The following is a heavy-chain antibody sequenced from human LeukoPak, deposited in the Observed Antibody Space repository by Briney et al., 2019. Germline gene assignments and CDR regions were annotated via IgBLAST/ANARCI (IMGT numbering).Heavy chain of an antibody. J-gene: IGHJ4*02. V-gene: IGHV1-2*02. D-gene: IGHD6-25*01. CDR1: GYTFTGYY. Sequence: ASVRVSCKASGYTFTGYYMHWVRQAPGQGLEWMGWINPDSGGTNYAQKFQGRVTMTRDTSISTAYMELSRLRSDDTAVYYCARARTPSGPDYWGQGTLVTVSS. CDR2: INPDSGGT. CDR3: ARARTPSGPDY.